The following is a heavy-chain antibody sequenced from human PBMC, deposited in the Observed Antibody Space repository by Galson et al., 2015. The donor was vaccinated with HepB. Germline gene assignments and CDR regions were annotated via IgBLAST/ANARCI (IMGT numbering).Heavy chain of an antibody. J-gene: IGHJ5*02. Sequence: SLRLSCAASGFTFSSYSMNWVRQAPGKGLEWVSSISSSSSYIYYADSVKGRFTVSRDNAKNTLYLQMNSLRAEDTAVYYCAKAAKVRGSGWPRGWFDPWGQGTLVTVSS. CDR1: GFTFSSYS. V-gene: IGHV3-21*01. D-gene: IGHD6-19*01. CDR3: AKAAKVRGSGWPRGWFDP. CDR2: ISSSSSYI.